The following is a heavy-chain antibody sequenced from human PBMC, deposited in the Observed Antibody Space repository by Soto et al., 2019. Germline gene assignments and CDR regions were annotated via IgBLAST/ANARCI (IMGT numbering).Heavy chain of an antibody. CDR1: GFTFSSYA. Sequence: EVQLLESGGGLVQPGGSLRLSCAASGFTFSSYAMSWVRQAPGKGLEWVSAISGSGGSTYYADSVKGRFTISRDNSKNTLYLQMNRLRAEDTAVYYCAKAGYDFWSGYRPLLDYWGQGTLVTVSS. CDR3: AKAGYDFWSGYRPLLDY. V-gene: IGHV3-23*01. D-gene: IGHD3-3*01. CDR2: ISGSGGST. J-gene: IGHJ4*02.